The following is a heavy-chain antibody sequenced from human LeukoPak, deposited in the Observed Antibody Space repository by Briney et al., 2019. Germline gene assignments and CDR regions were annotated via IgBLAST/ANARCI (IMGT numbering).Heavy chain of an antibody. CDR2: INHSGST. J-gene: IGHJ5*02. D-gene: IGHD3-22*01. V-gene: IGHV4-34*01. CDR3: ASRYYYDSSFNYQKYNWFDP. CDR1: GGSFSGYY. Sequence: SETLSLTCAVYGGSFSGYYWSWIRQPPGKGLEWIGEINHSGSTNYNPSLKSRVTISVDTSKNQFSLKLSSVTAADTAVYYCASRYYYDSSFNYQKYNWFDPWGQGTLVTVSS.